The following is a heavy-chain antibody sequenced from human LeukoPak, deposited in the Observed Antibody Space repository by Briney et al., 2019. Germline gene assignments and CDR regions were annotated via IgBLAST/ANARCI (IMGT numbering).Heavy chain of an antibody. CDR3: ARLLDYDNSGDPDTFDI. CDR2: IYASGSK. V-gene: IGHV4-38-2*01. J-gene: IGHJ3*02. CDR1: GYSISTGYY. D-gene: IGHD3-22*01. Sequence: PSETLSLTCAVSGYSISTGYYWAWIRQSPGRGLEWIGSIYASGSKYYNPSLKSRVTISVDTSKNQFSLELTSVTAADTAVYYCARLLDYDNSGDPDTFDIWGQGTMVTVSS.